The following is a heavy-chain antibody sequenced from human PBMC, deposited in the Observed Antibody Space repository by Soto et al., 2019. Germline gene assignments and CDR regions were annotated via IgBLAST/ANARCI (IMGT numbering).Heavy chain of an antibody. Sequence: QVQLVQSGAEVKKPGSSVKVSCKASGGTFSSYTISWVRQDPGQGLEWMGRIIPILGIANYAQKFQGRVTITADKSPSTTYMELSSLRSEDTAVYFCAMEYCSSTSCYREYWGQGTLVTVSS. V-gene: IGHV1-69*02. CDR3: AMEYCSSTSCYREY. CDR1: GGTFSSYT. D-gene: IGHD2-2*02. J-gene: IGHJ4*02. CDR2: IIPILGIA.